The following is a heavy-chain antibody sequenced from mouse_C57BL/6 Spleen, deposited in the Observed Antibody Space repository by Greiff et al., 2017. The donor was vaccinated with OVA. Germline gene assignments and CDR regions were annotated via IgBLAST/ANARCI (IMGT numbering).Heavy chain of an antibody. J-gene: IGHJ2*01. CDR3: ASMVTTGYYFDY. CDR1: GFTFSNYG. V-gene: IGHV5-6*01. CDR2: ISSGGSYT. D-gene: IGHD2-2*01. Sequence: EVKLVESGGDLVKPGGSLKLSCAASGFTFSNYGMSWVRQTPDKRLEWVATISSGGSYTYYPDSVKGRFTISRDNAKNTLYLQMSGLKSEDTDRYYCASMVTTGYYFDYWGQGTTLTVSS.